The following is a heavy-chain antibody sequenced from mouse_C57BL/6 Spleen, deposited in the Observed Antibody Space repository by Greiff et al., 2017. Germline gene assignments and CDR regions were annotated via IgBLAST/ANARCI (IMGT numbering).Heavy chain of an antibody. CDR2: IWSGGST. CDR1: GFSLTSYG. Sequence: VQRVESGPGLVQPSQSLSITCTVSGFSLTSYGVHWVRQSPGKGLEWLGVIWSGGSTDYNAAFISRLSISKDNSKSQVFFKMNSLQADDTAIYYCARRDYDYDGDYYAMDYWGQGTSVTVSS. V-gene: IGHV2-2*01. CDR3: ARRDYDYDGDYYAMDY. D-gene: IGHD2-4*01. J-gene: IGHJ4*01.